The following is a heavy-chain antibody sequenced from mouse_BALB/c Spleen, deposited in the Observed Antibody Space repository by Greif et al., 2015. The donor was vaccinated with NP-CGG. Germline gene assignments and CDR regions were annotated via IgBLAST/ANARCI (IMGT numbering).Heavy chain of an antibody. V-gene: IGHV1-5*01. CDR2: IYPGNSDT. CDR1: GYTFTSYW. Sequence: EVKLVESGTVLARPGASVKMSCKASGYTFTSYWMHWVKQRPGQGLEWIGAIYPGNSDTSYNQKFKGKAKLTAVTSTSTAYMELSSLTNEDSAVYYCTRIPLYDGYIYWGQGTTLTVSS. J-gene: IGHJ2*01. D-gene: IGHD2-3*01. CDR3: TRIPLYDGYIY.